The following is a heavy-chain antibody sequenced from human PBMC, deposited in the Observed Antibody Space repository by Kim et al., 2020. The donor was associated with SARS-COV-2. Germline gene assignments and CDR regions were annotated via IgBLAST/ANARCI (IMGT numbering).Heavy chain of an antibody. CDR3: AKDPPTRGEFDF. CDR2: ISYDGSHE. J-gene: IGHJ4*02. CDR1: GFTFSSYG. Sequence: GGSLRLSCAASGFTFSSYGMHWVRQAPGKGLEWVAVISYDGSHEYYADSVKGRFTISRGNSKNTLYLQMNNLRAEDTAVYFCAKDPPTRGEFDFWGQGTLVTVYS. D-gene: IGHD3-16*01. V-gene: IGHV3-30*18.